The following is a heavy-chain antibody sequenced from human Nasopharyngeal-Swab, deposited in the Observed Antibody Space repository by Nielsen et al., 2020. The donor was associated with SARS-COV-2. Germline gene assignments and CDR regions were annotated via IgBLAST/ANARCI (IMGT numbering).Heavy chain of an antibody. J-gene: IGHJ4*02. Sequence: VRQMPGKGLEWVAAISYDGSNKYYADSVKGRFTISRDNSKNTLYLQMNSLRAEDTAVYYCATTVTTLSGYWGQGTLVTVSS. CDR2: ISYDGSNK. D-gene: IGHD4-17*01. V-gene: IGHV3-30*03. CDR3: ATTVTTLSGY.